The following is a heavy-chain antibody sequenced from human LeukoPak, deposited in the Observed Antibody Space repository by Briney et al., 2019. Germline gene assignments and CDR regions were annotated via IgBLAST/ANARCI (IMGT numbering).Heavy chain of an antibody. Sequence: SETLSLTCTVSGGSISNYYWSWIRQPPGKGLEWIAYFFYSGSTNYNPSLKSRVTISMDTSKNQFSLNLTSVTAADTAVYYRARLPGSSHGYYFDYWGQGTLVTVSS. V-gene: IGHV4-59*08. CDR1: GGSISNYY. D-gene: IGHD5-18*01. J-gene: IGHJ4*02. CDR2: FFYSGST. CDR3: ARLPGSSHGYYFDY.